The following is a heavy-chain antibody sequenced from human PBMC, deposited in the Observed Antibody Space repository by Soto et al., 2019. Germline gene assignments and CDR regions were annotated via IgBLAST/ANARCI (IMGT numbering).Heavy chain of an antibody. CDR2: ISWNSGSI. CDR1: GITFDDYA. J-gene: IGHJ4*02. Sequence: EVQLGESGGGLVQPGRSLRLSCAASGITFDDYAMHWVRQAPGKGLEWVSGISWNSGSIGYADSVKGRFTISRDNAKNSLYLQMNSLRAEDTALYYCAKDYYFDYWGQGTLVTVSS. CDR3: AKDYYFDY. V-gene: IGHV3-9*01.